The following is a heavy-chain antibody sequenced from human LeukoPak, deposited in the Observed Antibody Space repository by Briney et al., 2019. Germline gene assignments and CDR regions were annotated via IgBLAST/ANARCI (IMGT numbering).Heavy chain of an antibody. D-gene: IGHD6-13*01. CDR2: ISYDGSNK. Sequence: PGGSLRLSCAASGFTFSSYAMSWVRQAPGKGLEWVAVISYDGSNKYYADSVKGRFTISRDNSKNTLYLQMNSLRAEDTAVYYRAKEINGGYSSSRGYGMDVWGQGTTVTVSS. CDR1: GFTFSSYA. V-gene: IGHV3-30*18. CDR3: AKEINGGYSSSRGYGMDV. J-gene: IGHJ6*02.